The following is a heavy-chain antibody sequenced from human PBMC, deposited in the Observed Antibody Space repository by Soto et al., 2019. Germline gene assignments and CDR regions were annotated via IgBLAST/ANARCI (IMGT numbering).Heavy chain of an antibody. D-gene: IGHD3-10*01. J-gene: IGHJ5*02. V-gene: IGHV4-59*12. CDR3: AGEEVAYYGSGSYNWFDP. CDR2: IYYTGST. Sequence: SETLSLTCTVSGGSISTYYWTWIRQPPGKGLEWIGYIYYTGSTNYNPSLKSRVTISVDTSKNQFSLKLSSVTAADTAVYYCAGEEVAYYGSGSYNWFDPWGQGTLVTVSS. CDR1: GGSISTYY.